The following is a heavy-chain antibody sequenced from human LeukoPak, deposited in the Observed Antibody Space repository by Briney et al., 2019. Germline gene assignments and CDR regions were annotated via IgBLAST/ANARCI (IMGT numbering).Heavy chain of an antibody. Sequence: PSETLSLTCAVYGGSFSGYYWSWLRQPPGKGLEWIGEINHSGSTNYNPSLKSRVTISVDMSKNQFSLKLSSVTAADTAVYYCARVRRRWLQLFDYWGQGTLVTVSS. CDR3: ARVRRRWLQLFDY. D-gene: IGHD5-24*01. CDR2: INHSGST. J-gene: IGHJ4*02. V-gene: IGHV4-34*01. CDR1: GGSFSGYY.